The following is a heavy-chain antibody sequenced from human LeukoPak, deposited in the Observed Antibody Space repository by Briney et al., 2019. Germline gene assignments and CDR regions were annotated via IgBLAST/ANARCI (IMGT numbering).Heavy chain of an antibody. Sequence: SETLSLTCTVSGGSISSSSYYWGWIRQHPGKGLEWIGYIYYSGSTYYNPSLKSRVTISVDTSKNQFSLKLSSVTAADTAVYYCAREGKVRGVTRNPFDYWGQGTLVTVSS. CDR3: AREGKVRGVTRNPFDY. V-gene: IGHV4-31*03. CDR1: GGSISSSSYY. CDR2: IYYSGST. D-gene: IGHD3-10*01. J-gene: IGHJ4*02.